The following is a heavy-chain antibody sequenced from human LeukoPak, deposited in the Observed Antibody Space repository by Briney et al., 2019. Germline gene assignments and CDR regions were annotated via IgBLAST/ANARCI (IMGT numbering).Heavy chain of an antibody. CDR3: ARIAYYDFWSGSHAHFDY. D-gene: IGHD3-3*01. Sequence: GASVKVSCKASGYTFTSYGISWVRQAAGQGLEWMGWISAYNGNTNYAQKLQGRVTMTTDTSTSTAYMELRSLRSDDTAVYYCARIAYYDFWSGSHAHFDYWGQGTLVTVSS. CDR1: GYTFTSYG. J-gene: IGHJ4*02. CDR2: ISAYNGNT. V-gene: IGHV1-18*01.